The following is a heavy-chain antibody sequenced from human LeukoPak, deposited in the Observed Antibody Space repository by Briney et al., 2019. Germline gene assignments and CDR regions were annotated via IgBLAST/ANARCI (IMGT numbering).Heavy chain of an antibody. D-gene: IGHD3-16*02. J-gene: IGHJ4*02. Sequence: ASVKVSCKASGYTFTSYDINWVRQATGQGLEWMGWMNPNSGNTGYAQKFQGRVTMTRNTSISTAYMELSSLRSEDTAVYYCARVGHRITFGGVIVPYFDYWGQGTLVTVSP. CDR2: MNPNSGNT. CDR3: ARVGHRITFGGVIVPYFDY. V-gene: IGHV1-8*01. CDR1: GYTFTSYD.